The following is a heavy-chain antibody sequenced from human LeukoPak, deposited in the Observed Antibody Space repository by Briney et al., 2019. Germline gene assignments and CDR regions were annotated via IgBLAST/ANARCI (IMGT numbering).Heavy chain of an antibody. J-gene: IGHJ4*02. D-gene: IGHD6-19*01. CDR1: GFTLSNHE. Sequence: GGSLRLSCAASGFTLSNHEMNWVRQAPGKGLEWLSYISNSGATVYYADSVKGRFSISRDNAKNSLDLQMTSLRAEDTGTYYCARGPRAYTSGWYYFDSWGRGTLVTVSS. V-gene: IGHV3-48*03. CDR2: ISNSGATV. CDR3: ARGPRAYTSGWYYFDS.